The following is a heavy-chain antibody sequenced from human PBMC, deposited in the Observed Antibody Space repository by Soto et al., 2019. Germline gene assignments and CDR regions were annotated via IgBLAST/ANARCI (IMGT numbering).Heavy chain of an antibody. CDR3: ARESEDLTSNFDY. V-gene: IGHV3-21*06. Sequence: PGGSLRLSCAASGFIFTRYSMNWVRQAPGKGLEWVSSISSTTNYIYYGDSMKGRFTISRDNAKNSLYLEMNSLRAEYTAVYYCARESEDLTSNFDYWGQGTLVTVSS. CDR1: GFIFTRYS. CDR2: ISSTTNYI. J-gene: IGHJ4*02.